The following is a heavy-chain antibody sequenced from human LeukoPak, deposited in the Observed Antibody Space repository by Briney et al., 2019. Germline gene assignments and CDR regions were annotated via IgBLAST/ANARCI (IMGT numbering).Heavy chain of an antibody. V-gene: IGHV1-69*02. CDR3: AKAAEQQPFDY. D-gene: IGHD6-13*01. J-gene: IGHJ4*02. CDR2: IIPILGIA. Sequence: SVKVSCKASGGTFSSYTISWVRQAPGQGLEWMGRIIPILGIANYAQKFQGRVTITADKSTSTAYMELSSLRSEDTAVYYCAKAAEQQPFDYWGQGTLVTVSS. CDR1: GGTFSSYT.